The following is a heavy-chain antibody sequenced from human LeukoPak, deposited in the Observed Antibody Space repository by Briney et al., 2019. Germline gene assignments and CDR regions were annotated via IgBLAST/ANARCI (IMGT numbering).Heavy chain of an antibody. D-gene: IGHD6-13*01. J-gene: IGHJ4*02. V-gene: IGHV3-15*01. CDR2: IKSKTDGGTT. CDR3: TTGEGVYSSSWF. Sequence: PGGSLRLSRAASGFTFSNAWMSWVRQAPGKGLEWVGRIKSKTDGGTTDYAAPVKGRFTISRDDSKNTLYLQMNSLKTEDTAVYYCTTGEGVYSSSWFWSQGTLVTVSS. CDR1: GFTFSNAW.